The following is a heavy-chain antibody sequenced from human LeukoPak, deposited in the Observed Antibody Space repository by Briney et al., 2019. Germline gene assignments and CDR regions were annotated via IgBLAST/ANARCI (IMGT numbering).Heavy chain of an antibody. CDR2: IDPRDSDT. J-gene: IGHJ4*02. D-gene: IGHD1-1*01. Sequence: GESLKISCKGSGYSFSSYWIGWVRQMPGKGLEWMGIIDPRDSDTRYSPSFRGQVTISAAKSINTAYLQWSSLKASDTAIYYCARRQNQLNKPPFDYWGQGTQVTVSS. CDR3: ARRQNQLNKPPFDY. V-gene: IGHV5-51*01. CDR1: GYSFSSYW.